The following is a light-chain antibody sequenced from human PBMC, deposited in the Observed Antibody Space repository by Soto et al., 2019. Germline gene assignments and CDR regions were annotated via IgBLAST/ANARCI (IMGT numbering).Light chain of an antibody. Sequence: DILMTQSPTSLSASVGDIVTITCRASQTISSWVAWYQQKPGKAPKLLIYKATSLETGVPARFSGSGSGTEFTLTISGLQPDDFASYYCQQSYSTPLTFGGGTKVEIK. J-gene: IGKJ4*01. CDR3: QQSYSTPLT. V-gene: IGKV1-5*03. CDR1: QTISSW. CDR2: KAT.